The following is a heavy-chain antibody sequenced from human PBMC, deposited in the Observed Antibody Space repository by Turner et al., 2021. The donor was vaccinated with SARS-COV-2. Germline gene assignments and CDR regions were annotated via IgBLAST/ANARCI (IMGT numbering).Heavy chain of an antibody. Sequence: EVRLVEAGGGLVKPGGSLRLACAASGFTCSNYNMNWVRQAPGKELAWFSSVSSCRSNIYYADSLKARFTISRDNAKKSLFLQMHSLRAEDTAVYYCARQNPGFDSSGYYPDAFDIWGQGTMVTVSS. CDR1: GFTCSNYN. D-gene: IGHD3-22*01. J-gene: IGHJ3*02. CDR3: ARQNPGFDSSGYYPDAFDI. CDR2: VSSCRSNI. V-gene: IGHV3-21*01.